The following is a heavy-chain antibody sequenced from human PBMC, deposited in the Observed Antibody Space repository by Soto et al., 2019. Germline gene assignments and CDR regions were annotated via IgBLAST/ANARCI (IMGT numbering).Heavy chain of an antibody. CDR2: IRSKANSYAT. V-gene: IGHV3-73*01. CDR3: TRRREDIVLMVYAFDI. Sequence: GGSLRLSCAASGFTFSGSAMHWVRQASGKGLEWVGRIRSKANSYATAYAASVKGRFTISRDDSKNTAYLQMNSLKTEDTAVYYCTRRREDIVLMVYAFDIWGQGTMVTVSS. CDR1: GFTFSGSA. J-gene: IGHJ3*02. D-gene: IGHD2-8*01.